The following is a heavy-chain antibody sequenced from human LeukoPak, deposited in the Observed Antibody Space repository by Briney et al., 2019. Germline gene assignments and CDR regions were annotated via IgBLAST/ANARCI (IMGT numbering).Heavy chain of an antibody. CDR2: INHSGST. Sequence: SETLSLTCAVYGGSFSGYYWSWIRQPPGKGLEWIGEINHSGSTNYNPSLKSRVTISVDTSKNQFSLKLSSVTAADTAVYYCARDHRPYSGSFDYWGQGALVTVSS. J-gene: IGHJ4*02. CDR3: ARDHRPYSGSFDY. V-gene: IGHV4-34*01. CDR1: GGSFSGYY. D-gene: IGHD1-26*01.